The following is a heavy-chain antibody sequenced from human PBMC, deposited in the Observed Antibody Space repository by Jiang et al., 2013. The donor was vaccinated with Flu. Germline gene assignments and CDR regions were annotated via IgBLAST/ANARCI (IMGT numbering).Heavy chain of an antibody. D-gene: IGHD6-6*01. CDR3: ARDTSSSSSGLGLDF. CDR1: GFTVSDSY. Sequence: VQLLESGGGLIQPGGSLRLSCAASGFTVSDSYMSWVRQAPGRGLEWVSVISSGGIPESADTVKGRFTVSRDNSKNTLYLQMNSLRAEDTAMYYCARDTSSSSSGLGLDFWGQGTLVTVSS. CDR2: ISSGGIP. J-gene: IGHJ4*02. V-gene: IGHV3-53*01.